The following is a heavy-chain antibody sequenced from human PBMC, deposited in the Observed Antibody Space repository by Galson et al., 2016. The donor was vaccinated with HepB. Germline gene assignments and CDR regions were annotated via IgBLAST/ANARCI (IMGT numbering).Heavy chain of an antibody. D-gene: IGHD3-22*01. V-gene: IGHV1-69*13. CDR1: GDTFSSYV. J-gene: IGHJ4*02. CDR2: IIPIFGTA. CDR3: ARGVIVVLGGVNYFAY. Sequence: SVKVPCKASGDTFSSYVISWVRQAPGQGLEWMGGIIPIFGTANYAQKFQGRVTITADESTSTVYMELSSLRSEDTAVYYCARGVIVVLGGVNYFAYWGQGTLVTVSS.